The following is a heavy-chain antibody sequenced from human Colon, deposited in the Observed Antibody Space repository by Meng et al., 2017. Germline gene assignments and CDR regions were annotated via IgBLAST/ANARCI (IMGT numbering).Heavy chain of an antibody. CDR3: ARDPLAVGPTDRGLDS. J-gene: IGHJ4*02. CDR1: GDSVSSNSYY. Sequence: QVQLQESGPRLVTPSQTLSLTCTVSGDSVSSNSYYWTWIRQHPGTGLEWIGYIYSGGISHYNPSLKSRITMSIDTSKNQFSLQLTSVTAADTAIYYCARDPLAVGPTDRGLDSWGQGTLVTVSS. D-gene: IGHD1-26*01. CDR2: IYSGGIS. V-gene: IGHV4-31*03.